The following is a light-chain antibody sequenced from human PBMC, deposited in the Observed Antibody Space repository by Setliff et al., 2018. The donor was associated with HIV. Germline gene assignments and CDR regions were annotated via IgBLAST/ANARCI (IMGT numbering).Light chain of an antibody. J-gene: IGLJ1*01. CDR2: DVS. CDR3: NSFTSTTIYV. V-gene: IGLV2-11*01. Sequence: QSVLAQPRSVSGSPGQSVAISCTGSSSDVGAYNYVSWYQHHPGKTPKLMIYDVSKRPSGVPDRFSGSKSDTTASLTISGLQAEDEADYYCNSFTSTTIYVFGTGTKVTVL. CDR1: SSDVGAYNY.